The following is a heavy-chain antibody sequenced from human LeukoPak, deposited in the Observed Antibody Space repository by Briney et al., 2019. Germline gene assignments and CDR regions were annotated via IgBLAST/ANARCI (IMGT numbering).Heavy chain of an antibody. V-gene: IGHV3-30-3*01. CDR1: GFTFSSYA. Sequence: PGRSLRLSCAASGFTFSSYAMHWVRQAPGKGLEWVAVISYDGSNKYYADSVKGRFTISRDNSKNTLYLQMNSLRAEDTAVYYCARDSPAYCSGGSCFSGGIDVWGQGTTVTASS. CDR3: ARDSPAYCSGGSCFSGGIDV. CDR2: ISYDGSNK. J-gene: IGHJ6*02. D-gene: IGHD2-15*01.